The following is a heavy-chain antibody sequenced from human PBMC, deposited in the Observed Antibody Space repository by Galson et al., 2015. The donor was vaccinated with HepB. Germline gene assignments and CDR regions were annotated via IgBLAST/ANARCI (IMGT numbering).Heavy chain of an antibody. Sequence: SETLSLTCTVSGGSASSGSYYWSWIRQPPGKGLEWIGYIYYSGSTNYNPSLKSRVTISVDTSKNQFSLKLSSVTAADTAVYYCARSPRITMVRGVISHFDYWGQGTLVTVSS. V-gene: IGHV4-61*01. J-gene: IGHJ4*02. CDR1: GGSASSGSYY. CDR3: ARSPRITMVRGVISHFDY. D-gene: IGHD3-10*01. CDR2: IYYSGST.